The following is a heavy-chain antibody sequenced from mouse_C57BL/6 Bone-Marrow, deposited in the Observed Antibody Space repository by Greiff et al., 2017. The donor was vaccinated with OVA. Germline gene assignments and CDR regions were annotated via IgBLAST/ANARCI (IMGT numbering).Heavy chain of an antibody. CDR1: GFSLTSYG. J-gene: IGHJ3*01. CDR3: AKHYYSKPGAWFAY. CDR2: IWGGGST. D-gene: IGHD2-5*01. Sequence: VKLVESGPGLVAPSQSLSITCTVSGFSLTSYGVDWVRQPPGKGLEWLGVIWGGGSTNYNSALMSRLSISKDNSKSQVFLKMSSLQTEDTAMYYCAKHYYSKPGAWFAYWGQGTLVTVSA. V-gene: IGHV2-9*01.